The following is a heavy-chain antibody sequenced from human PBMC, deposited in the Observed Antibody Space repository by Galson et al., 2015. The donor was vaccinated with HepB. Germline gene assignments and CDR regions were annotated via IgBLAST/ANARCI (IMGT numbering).Heavy chain of an antibody. Sequence: SLRLSCAASGFTFSSYWMSWVRQAPGKGLEWVANINQDVSEKYYVDPVKGRFSISRNNSKNLLYLKMNSMRAEETAVYYCARARGHCSSTSCYALRGSFEYWGQGTLVTVSP. CDR2: INQDVSEK. CDR3: ARARGHCSSTSCYALRGSFEY. CDR1: GFTFSSYW. J-gene: IGHJ4*02. D-gene: IGHD2-2*01. V-gene: IGHV3-7*01.